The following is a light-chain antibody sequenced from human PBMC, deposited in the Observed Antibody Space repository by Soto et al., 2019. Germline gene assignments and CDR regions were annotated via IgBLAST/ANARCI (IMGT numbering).Light chain of an antibody. Sequence: QSALTQPPSVSGSPGQSVTISCTGTSSDVGSYNRVSWYQQPPGTAPKLMIYEVNNRPSGVPDRFSGSKSGNTASLTISGLQAEDEADYYCSSYTSSTTLVFGGGTKRTVL. CDR2: EVN. J-gene: IGLJ2*01. CDR3: SSYTSSTTLV. CDR1: SSDVGSYNR. V-gene: IGLV2-18*02.